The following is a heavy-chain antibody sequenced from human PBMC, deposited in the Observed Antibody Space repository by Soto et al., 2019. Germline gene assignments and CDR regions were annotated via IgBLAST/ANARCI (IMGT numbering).Heavy chain of an antibody. CDR3: ARSGVGATFDR. D-gene: IGHD1-26*01. J-gene: IGHJ4*01. V-gene: IGHV1-2*04. Sequence: SVKVSCKASGYTFTGYYMHWVRQASGQGLEWRGWINPNSGGTKYAQNFQGWVTVTKNTLYLQRNSLRAEDTAVYYCARSGVGATFDRWGQGTLVTVSS. CDR2: INPNSGGT. CDR1: GYTFTGYY.